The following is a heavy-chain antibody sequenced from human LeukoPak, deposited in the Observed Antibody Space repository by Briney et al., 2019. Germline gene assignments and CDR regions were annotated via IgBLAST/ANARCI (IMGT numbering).Heavy chain of an antibody. CDR3: ARGRATYDFWSGYLFVY. D-gene: IGHD3-3*01. CDR1: GGPFSGYY. Sequence: SETLSLTCAVYGGPFSGYYWNWIRQSPGKGLEWIGEINHSGSTNYNPSLKSRVTISVDTSKNQFSLKLSSVTAADTAVYYCARGRATYDFWSGYLFVYWGQGTLVTVSS. CDR2: INHSGST. V-gene: IGHV4-34*01. J-gene: IGHJ4*02.